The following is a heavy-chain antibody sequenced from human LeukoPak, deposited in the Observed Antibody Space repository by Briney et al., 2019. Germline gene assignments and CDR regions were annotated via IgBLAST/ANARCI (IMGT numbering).Heavy chain of an antibody. CDR1: GFTFSSYA. Sequence: GGSLRLSCAASGFTFSSYAMHWVRQAPGKGLEWVSGISWNSGSIGYADSVKGRFTISRDNAKNSLYLQMNSLRAEDTALYYCLYSSGTVVFDYWGQGTLVTVSS. CDR3: LYSSGTVVFDY. D-gene: IGHD6-19*01. J-gene: IGHJ4*02. CDR2: ISWNSGSI. V-gene: IGHV3-9*01.